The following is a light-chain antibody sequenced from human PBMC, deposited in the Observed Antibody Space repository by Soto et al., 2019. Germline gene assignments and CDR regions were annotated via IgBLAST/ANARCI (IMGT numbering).Light chain of an antibody. J-gene: IGKJ2*01. Sequence: EIVLTQSPGTLSLSPGDRATLSCRASQSVSSSDLTWYQQKPGQAPRLLIYGASTRATGIPDRFNSSESGTDFTLTISRLEPEDFAVYYCQQYGGSPLYTFGQGT. CDR1: QSVSSSD. CDR3: QQYGGSPLYT. CDR2: GAS. V-gene: IGKV3-20*01.